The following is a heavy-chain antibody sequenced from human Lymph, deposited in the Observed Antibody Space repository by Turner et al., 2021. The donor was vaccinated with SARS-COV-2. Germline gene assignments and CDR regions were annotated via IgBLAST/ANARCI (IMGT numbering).Heavy chain of an antibody. Sequence: QVQLQESAPRLVKPLETLSLTCTVSGGSMTSNYWSWIRQPPGKRLEWIGYIYYRGSTNYNPSLESRVTISVDTSRNQFSLNLTSVTAADTAIYYCARETVNNWVDPWGQGTLVTVSS. CDR3: ARETVNNWVDP. CDR1: GGSMTSNY. V-gene: IGHV4-59*01. J-gene: IGHJ5*02. D-gene: IGHD2-21*02. CDR2: IYYRGST.